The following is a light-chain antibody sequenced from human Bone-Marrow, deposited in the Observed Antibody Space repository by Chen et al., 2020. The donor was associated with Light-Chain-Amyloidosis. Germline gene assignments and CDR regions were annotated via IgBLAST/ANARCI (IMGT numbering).Light chain of an antibody. CDR2: DDS. J-gene: IGLJ3*02. CDR1: NIGYTS. Sequence: SYVLTQPSSVSVAPGQTATIACGGNNIGYTSVHWYQQPAGQAPLLVDYDDSDRPAGIPERLSGSNSGNTATLTISRVEAGEEADYYCQVWDRSSDRPVFGGGTKLTVL. V-gene: IGLV3-21*02. CDR3: QVWDRSSDRPV.